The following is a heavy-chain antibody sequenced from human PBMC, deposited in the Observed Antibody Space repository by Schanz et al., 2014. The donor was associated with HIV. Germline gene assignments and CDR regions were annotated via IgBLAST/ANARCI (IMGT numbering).Heavy chain of an antibody. CDR2: ISAYNGHP. J-gene: IGHJ4*02. V-gene: IGHV1-18*01. CDR1: GYTFINYD. D-gene: IGHD3-10*01. CDR3: ARVGAGVTVFFDY. Sequence: QVQLVQSGAEVKKPGASVKVSCKASGYTFINYDIHWVRQASGLGLEWMGWISAYNGHPHYGQKFQGRFTMTSDTSTSTAYMELRNLRSDDTAVFYCARVGAGVTVFFDYWGQGTLVSVSS.